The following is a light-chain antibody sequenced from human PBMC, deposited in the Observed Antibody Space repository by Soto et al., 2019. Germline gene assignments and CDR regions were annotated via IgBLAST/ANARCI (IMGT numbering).Light chain of an antibody. J-gene: IGLJ2*01. Sequence: QSALTQPASVSGSPGQSITISCTGTSSDVDGYNYVSWYQQHPGKAPILIIYDVSYRPSGVSNRFSGSKSGNTASLTISGLQAEDEADYYCSSYTSSSTPVFGGGTKLTVL. V-gene: IGLV2-14*03. CDR2: DVS. CDR3: SSYTSSSTPV. CDR1: SSDVDGYNY.